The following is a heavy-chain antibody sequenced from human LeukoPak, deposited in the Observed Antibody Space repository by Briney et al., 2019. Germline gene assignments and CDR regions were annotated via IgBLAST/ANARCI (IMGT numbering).Heavy chain of an antibody. V-gene: IGHV1-3*01. D-gene: IGHD2-8*01. CDR1: GYTFTSYA. CDR2: INAGNGNT. Sequence: GASVKVSCKASGYTFTSYAMHWVRQAPGQRLEWMGWINAGNGNTKYSQKFQGRVTITRDTSASTAYMELSSLRSEDTAVYYCARGHVLDFSYGMDVWGQGTTVTVSS. CDR3: ARGHVLDFSYGMDV. J-gene: IGHJ6*02.